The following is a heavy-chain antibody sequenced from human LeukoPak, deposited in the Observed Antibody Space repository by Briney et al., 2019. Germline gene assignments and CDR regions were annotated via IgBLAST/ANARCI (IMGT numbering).Heavy chain of an antibody. CDR3: AKSGLNRFDY. CDR2: IRYDGSNK. V-gene: IGHV3-30*02. J-gene: IGHJ4*02. Sequence: GGPLRLSCAASGFTFSSYGMHWVRQAPGKGLEWVAFIRYDGSNKYYADSVKGRFTISRDNSKNTLFLQMNSLRVEDTAVYYCAKSGLNRFDYWGQGALVTVSS. CDR1: GFTFSSYG. D-gene: IGHD2-15*01.